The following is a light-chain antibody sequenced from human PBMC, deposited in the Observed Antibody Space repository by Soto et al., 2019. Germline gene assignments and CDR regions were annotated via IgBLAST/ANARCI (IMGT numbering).Light chain of an antibody. Sequence: EVVLTQSPATLSVSPGEGVTLSCRASQGIGDTLAWYQHKPGQPPRLLIYGASTRATGIPARFSGSGSGTEFTLTISSLQSEDFAVYYCQQYNNWPSITFGQGTRLEIK. CDR2: GAS. CDR3: QQYNNWPSIT. V-gene: IGKV3D-15*01. CDR1: QGIGDT. J-gene: IGKJ5*01.